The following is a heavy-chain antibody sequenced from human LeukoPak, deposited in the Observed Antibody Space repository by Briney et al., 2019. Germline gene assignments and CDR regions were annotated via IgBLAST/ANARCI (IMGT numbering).Heavy chain of an antibody. CDR2: IHYSGST. D-gene: IGHD1-26*01. CDR3: ARGRIVGAFYY. V-gene: IGHV4-59*11. J-gene: IGHJ4*02. CDR1: GGSISSHF. Sequence: SETLSLTCTVSGGSISSHFWTWIRQPPGKGLEWIGYIHYSGSTNYNPSLKSRVTISVDTSKNQFSLKLNSVTAADTAVYYCARGRIVGAFYYWGQGTLVTVSS.